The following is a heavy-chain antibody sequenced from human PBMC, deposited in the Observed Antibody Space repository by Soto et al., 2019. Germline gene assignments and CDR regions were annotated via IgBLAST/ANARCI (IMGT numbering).Heavy chain of an antibody. CDR1: GGTFSTSS. CDR3: ARAHEYGGNSDAFDI. Sequence: QVQLVQSGAEVKKPGSSVKVSCKASGGTFSTSSINWVRQAPGQRPEWMGNILPIFGTADYAQKFQDRVTITANKPTNTAYMERRRLFSEGTAVYYCARAHEYGGNSDAFDIWGQGTVVTVSS. V-gene: IGHV1-69*14. CDR2: ILPIFGTA. D-gene: IGHD4-17*01. J-gene: IGHJ3*02.